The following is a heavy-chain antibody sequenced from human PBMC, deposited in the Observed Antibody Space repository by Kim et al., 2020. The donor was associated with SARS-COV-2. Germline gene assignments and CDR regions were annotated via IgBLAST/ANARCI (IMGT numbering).Heavy chain of an antibody. J-gene: IGHJ4*02. D-gene: IGHD1-26*01. CDR3: ARRGSRERGYSDA. Sequence: YEESVKRQTTISTDTSKNQCSLQLNSVTAEDTAIYYCARRGSRERGYSDAWGQGILVTVSS. V-gene: IGHV6-1*01.